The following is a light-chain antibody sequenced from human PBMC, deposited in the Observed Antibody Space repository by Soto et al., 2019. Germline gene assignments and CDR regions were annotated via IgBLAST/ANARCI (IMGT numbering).Light chain of an antibody. CDR1: QGISSY. Sequence: QLTQSPSSLSASVGDRVTITCRASQGISSYLAWYQQKPGKAPKLLIYAASTLQSGVPSRFSGSGSGTDFTLTISSLQPEDFATYYCQQLNSYPRTFGQATKVDIK. CDR2: AAS. J-gene: IGKJ1*01. V-gene: IGKV1-9*01. CDR3: QQLNSYPRT.